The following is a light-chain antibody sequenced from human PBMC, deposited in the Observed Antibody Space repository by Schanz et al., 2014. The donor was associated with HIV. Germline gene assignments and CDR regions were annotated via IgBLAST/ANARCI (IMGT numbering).Light chain of an antibody. CDR3: ATWDDSLKGWV. CDR1: SSNIGSNY. V-gene: IGLV1-44*01. J-gene: IGLJ3*02. Sequence: QSVLTQPPSASGTPGQRVTISCSGSSSNIGSNYVYWHRQLPGTAPKLLLYNSYHRPSGVPDRFSGSQSGASASLAISGLQSEDEADFYCATWDDSLKGWVFGGGTKLTVL. CDR2: NSY.